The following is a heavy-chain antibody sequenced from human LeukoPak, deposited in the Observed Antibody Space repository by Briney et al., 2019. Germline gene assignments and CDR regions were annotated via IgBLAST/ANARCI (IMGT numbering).Heavy chain of an antibody. D-gene: IGHD3-22*01. CDR1: GGSISSYY. V-gene: IGHV4-59*01. Sequence: PSETLSLTCTVSGGSISSYYWSWIRQPPGKGLEWIGYIYYSGSTNYNPSLKSRVTISVDTSKNQFSLKLSSVTAADTAVYYCARGGGYYDSNPYWGQGTLVTVSS. CDR2: IYYSGST. CDR3: ARGGGYYDSNPY. J-gene: IGHJ4*02.